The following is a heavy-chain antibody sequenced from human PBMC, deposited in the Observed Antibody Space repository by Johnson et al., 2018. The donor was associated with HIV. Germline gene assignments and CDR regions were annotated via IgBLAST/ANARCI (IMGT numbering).Heavy chain of an antibody. Sequence: VQLVESGGRVVRPGGSLRLSCVASGFTFDDYGMSWVRQAPGKGLEWVSVIYSGGSTYRADSVKGRFTISRDNSKNTLYLQMNKLRAEDTAVYFCASQVRGLRLGVDAFDIWGQGTMVTVSS. J-gene: IGHJ3*02. CDR2: IYSGGST. D-gene: IGHD3-16*01. V-gene: IGHV3-20*04. CDR3: ASQVRGLRLGVDAFDI. CDR1: GFTFDDYG.